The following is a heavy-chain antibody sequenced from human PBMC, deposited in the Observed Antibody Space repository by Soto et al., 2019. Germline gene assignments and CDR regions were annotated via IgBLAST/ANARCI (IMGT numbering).Heavy chain of an antibody. CDR2: ISATGGGT. D-gene: IGHD3-16*01. J-gene: IGHJ4*02. CDR3: AKDRRAGGNSAFYFDF. Sequence: GGSLRLSCAASAFTFNNYAMSWVRQAPGKGLEWVSLISATGGGTYYADSVKGRFTISRDNSHNTLYLQVHSLTAEDTAVYYCAKDRRAGGNSAFYFDFWGQGAQVTVSS. CDR1: AFTFNNYA. V-gene: IGHV3-23*01.